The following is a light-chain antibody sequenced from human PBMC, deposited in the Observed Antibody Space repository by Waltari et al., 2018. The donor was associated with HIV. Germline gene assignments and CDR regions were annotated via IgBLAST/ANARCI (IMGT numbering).Light chain of an antibody. CDR3: QQYNSYSVT. V-gene: IGKV1-5*03. Sequence: DNQMTQSPSTLSASVGDRVTITCRASQSISSWLAWYQQKPGKAPKLLIYKASSLESGVPSRFSGSGSGTEFTLTISSLQPDDFATYYCQQYNSYSVTFGQGTRLEIK. CDR1: QSISSW. J-gene: IGKJ5*01. CDR2: KAS.